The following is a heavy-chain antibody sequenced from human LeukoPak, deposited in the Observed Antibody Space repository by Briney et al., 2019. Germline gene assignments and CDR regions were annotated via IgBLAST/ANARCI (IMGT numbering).Heavy chain of an antibody. V-gene: IGHV5-51*01. D-gene: IGHD3-22*01. CDR3: ARLEVVVVTPGRAAFDI. J-gene: IGHJ3*02. Sequence: GESLKISCKGSGYSFTSYWIGWVRQMPGKGLEWMGIIYPGDSDTRYSPSFQGQVTISADKSIGTAYLQWSSLKASDTAMYYCARLEVVVVTPGRAAFDIWGQGTMVTVSS. CDR1: GYSFTSYW. CDR2: IYPGDSDT.